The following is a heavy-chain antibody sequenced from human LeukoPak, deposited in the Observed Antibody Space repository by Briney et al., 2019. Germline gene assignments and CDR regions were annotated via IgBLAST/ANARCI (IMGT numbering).Heavy chain of an antibody. D-gene: IGHD5-18*01. CDR2: ISYDGSNK. Sequence: GRSLRLSCAASGFTFSSYGLHWVRQAPGKGLEWVAVISYDGSNKYYADSVKGRFTISRDNSKNTLYLQMNSLRAEDTAVYYCARDRGYSYAEYYFDYWGQGTLVTVSS. CDR3: ARDRGYSYAEYYFDY. J-gene: IGHJ4*02. CDR1: GFTFSSYG. V-gene: IGHV3-30*03.